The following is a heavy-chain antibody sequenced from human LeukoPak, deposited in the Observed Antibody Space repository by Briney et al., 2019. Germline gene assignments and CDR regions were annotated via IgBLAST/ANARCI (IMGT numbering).Heavy chain of an antibody. CDR3: ASDGSGQMTYYYDSSGSDY. D-gene: IGHD3-22*01. Sequence: GSLRLSCAASGFTFSSYWMHWVRQAPGKGLVWVSRINSDGSSTSYADSVKGRFTISRDNAKNTLYLQMNRLRAEDTAVYYCASDGSGQMTYYYDSSGSDYWGQGTLVTVSS. CDR2: INSDGSST. V-gene: IGHV3-74*01. J-gene: IGHJ4*02. CDR1: GFTFSSYW.